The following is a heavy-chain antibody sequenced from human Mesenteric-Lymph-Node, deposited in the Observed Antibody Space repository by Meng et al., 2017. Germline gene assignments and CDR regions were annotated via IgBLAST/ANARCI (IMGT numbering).Heavy chain of an antibody. CDR3: SSRYGDYVSDHYYYYGMDV. V-gene: IGHV7-4-1*02. CDR1: GYTFTSYA. Sequence: ASLKVFCKASGYTFTSYAMNWVRQAPGQGLEWMGWINTNTGNTTYAKGFTGRFVFSLDTSVSTAYLQIRSLKAEDTAVYYCSSRYGDYVSDHYYYYGMDVWGQGTTVTVSS. D-gene: IGHD4-17*01. J-gene: IGHJ6*02. CDR2: INTNTGNT.